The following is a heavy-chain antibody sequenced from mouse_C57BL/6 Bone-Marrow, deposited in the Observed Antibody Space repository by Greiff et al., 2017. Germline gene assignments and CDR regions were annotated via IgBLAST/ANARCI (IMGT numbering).Heavy chain of an antibody. CDR3: ARDNTTDVGNFDD. V-gene: IGHV1-50*01. CDR2: IYPSDSCT. CDR1: GYTFTSYW. D-gene: IGHD1-1*01. J-gene: IGHJ2*01. Sequence: QVQLQQPGAELVKPGASVKLSCKASGYTFTSYWMQWVKQRPGQGLEWIGEIYPSDSCTNYNQKFKGKATLTVDTSSSTAYMQLSSLTSEDSAVYYCARDNTTDVGNFDDWGKGTTLTVSS.